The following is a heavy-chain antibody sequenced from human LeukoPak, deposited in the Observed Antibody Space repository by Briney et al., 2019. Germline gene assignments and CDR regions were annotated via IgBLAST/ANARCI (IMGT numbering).Heavy chain of an antibody. D-gene: IGHD1-20*01. Sequence: GGYLRLSCAASGFTFSSYWMHWVRQAPGKGLVWVSRINSDGSSTSYADSVKGRFTISRDNAKNTLYLQMNSLRAEDTSVYYCARVNNWNRAFDYWGQGTLVTVSS. J-gene: IGHJ4*02. CDR1: GFTFSSYW. CDR3: ARVNNWNRAFDY. V-gene: IGHV3-74*01. CDR2: INSDGSST.